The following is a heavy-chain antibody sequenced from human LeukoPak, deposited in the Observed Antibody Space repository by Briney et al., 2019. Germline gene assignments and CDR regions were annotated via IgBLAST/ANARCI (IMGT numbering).Heavy chain of an antibody. CDR3: ASLGLGRNNADY. Sequence: SETLSLTCTVSGGSIRSSYYYWGWIRQPPGKGLEWIGEINHSGSTNYNPSLKSRVTISVDTSKNQFSLKLSSVTAADTAVYYCASLGLGRNNADYWGQGTLVTVSS. CDR1: GGSIRSSYYY. V-gene: IGHV4-39*07. CDR2: INHSGST. D-gene: IGHD1-26*01. J-gene: IGHJ4*02.